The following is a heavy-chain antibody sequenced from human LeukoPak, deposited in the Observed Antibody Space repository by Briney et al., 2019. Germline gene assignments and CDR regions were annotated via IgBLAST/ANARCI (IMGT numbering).Heavy chain of an antibody. CDR2: ISSSSSYI. Sequence: GGSLRLSCAASGFTFSTYSMNWVRQAPGKGLEWVSSISSSSSYIYYADSVKGRFTISRDNAKNSLYLQMNSLRAEDTAVYYCARASTKLPYFDYWGQGTLVTVSS. V-gene: IGHV3-21*01. CDR3: ARASTKLPYFDY. J-gene: IGHJ4*02. D-gene: IGHD2-8*01. CDR1: GFTFSTYS.